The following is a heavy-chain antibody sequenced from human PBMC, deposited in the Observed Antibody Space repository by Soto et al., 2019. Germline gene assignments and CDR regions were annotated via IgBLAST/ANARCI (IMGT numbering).Heavy chain of an antibody. CDR3: VTPQHLRY. CDR1: GYTLDRYD. CDR2: MNPGSGDT. D-gene: IGHD2-2*01. J-gene: IGHJ4*02. Sequence: QVQLVQSGAEVTKPGASVKVSCKASGYTLDRYDINWVRQATGQGLEWIGWMNPGSGDTGYAQNFQDRVTMTRNISINTAYFELNSQRFEDSSVYYCVTPQHLRYWGQGTPVTVS. V-gene: IGHV1-8*01.